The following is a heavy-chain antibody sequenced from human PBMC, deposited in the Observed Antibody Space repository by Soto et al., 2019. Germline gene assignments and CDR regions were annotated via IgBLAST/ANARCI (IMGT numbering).Heavy chain of an antibody. J-gene: IGHJ5*01. D-gene: IGHD7-27*01. Sequence: SETLSLTCSVSGDSISNLDYFWAWIRQPPGQALEYIGYIYKRATTYYNPSFESRVAISVDTSKSKFSLNVTSVTAADTAVYFCARGRYCLTGRCFPNWFDSWGQGALVTVPQ. CDR1: GDSISNLDYF. V-gene: IGHV4-30-4*01. CDR2: IYKRATT. CDR3: ARGRYCLTGRCFPNWFDS.